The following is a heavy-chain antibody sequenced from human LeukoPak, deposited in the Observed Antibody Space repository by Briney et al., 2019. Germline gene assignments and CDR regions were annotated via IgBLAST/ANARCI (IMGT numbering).Heavy chain of an antibody. V-gene: IGHV4-4*07. D-gene: IGHD3-22*01. CDR3: ARVSVIEVVINY. J-gene: IGHJ4*02. CDR1: GGSNSTSY. CDR2: LYNSGRT. Sequence: SETLSLTCTVSGGSNSTSYWSWIRQPAGKGLEWIGRLYNSGRTDYNPSLKSRVTISVDTSKTQFSLKLSSVTAADTAVYYCARVSVIEVVINYWGQGTLVTVSS.